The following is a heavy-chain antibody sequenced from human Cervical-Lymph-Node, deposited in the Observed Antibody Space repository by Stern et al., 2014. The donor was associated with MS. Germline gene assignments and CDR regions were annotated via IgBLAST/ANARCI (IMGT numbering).Heavy chain of an antibody. CDR3: ARSSTVTPNAFDI. J-gene: IGHJ3*02. Sequence: VQLVESGSGLVKPSQTLSLTCAVSGGSLSSGGYSWSWIRQPPGKGLEWIGFIHHSGSTHSNPSLKIRVTISVDRSKNQFSLKLSSVTAADTAVYYCARSSTVTPNAFDIWGQGTMVTVSS. V-gene: IGHV4-30-2*01. D-gene: IGHD4-17*01. CDR1: GGSLSSGGYS. CDR2: IHHSGST.